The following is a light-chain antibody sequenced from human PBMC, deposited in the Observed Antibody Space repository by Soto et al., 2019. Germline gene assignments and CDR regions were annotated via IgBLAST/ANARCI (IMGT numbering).Light chain of an antibody. CDR2: DAS. CDR1: QDISNY. J-gene: IGKJ4*01. V-gene: IGKV1-33*01. CDR3: QQYDNLPT. Sequence: DIQMTQSPSSLSASVGDRVTITCQASQDISNYLNWYQQKPGKAPKLLIYDASNLETGVPSRFSGSGSGRDFTFTISSLQPEDIATYYCQQYDNLPTFGGGTKV.